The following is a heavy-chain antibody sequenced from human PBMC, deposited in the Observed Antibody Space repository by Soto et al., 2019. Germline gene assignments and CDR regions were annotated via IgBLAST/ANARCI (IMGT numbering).Heavy chain of an antibody. Sequence: GGSLRLSCAASGFTFSSYGMHWVRQAPGKGLEWVAVISYDGSNKYYADSVKGRFTISRDNSKNTLYLQMNSLRAEDTAVYYCAKDYYDSSGYPPTFDYWGQGTLVTVSS. CDR1: GFTFSSYG. D-gene: IGHD3-22*01. CDR3: AKDYYDSSGYPPTFDY. V-gene: IGHV3-30*18. CDR2: ISYDGSNK. J-gene: IGHJ4*02.